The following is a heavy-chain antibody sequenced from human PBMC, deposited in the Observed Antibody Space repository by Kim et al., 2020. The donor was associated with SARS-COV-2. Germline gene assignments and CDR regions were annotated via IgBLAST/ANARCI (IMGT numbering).Heavy chain of an antibody. Sequence: GGSLRLSCAASGFTFDDYGMSWVRQAPGKGLEWVSGINWNGGSTGYADSVKGRFTISRDNAKNSLYLQMNSLRAEDTALYHCAREKWLRFSPNGAFDIWGQGTMVTVSS. CDR2: INWNGGST. J-gene: IGHJ3*02. V-gene: IGHV3-20*01. CDR1: GFTFDDYG. D-gene: IGHD5-12*01. CDR3: AREKWLRFSPNGAFDI.